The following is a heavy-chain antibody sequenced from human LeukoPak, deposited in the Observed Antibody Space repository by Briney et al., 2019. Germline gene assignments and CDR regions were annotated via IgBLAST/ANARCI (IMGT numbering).Heavy chain of an antibody. CDR2: IRAYNGNT. V-gene: IGHV1-18*01. Sequence: GASVKVSCKAAGYTFTSYGISWERQGPGQGLEWVGWIRAYNGNTNYAQKLKGRVTMTTDTSTSTAYMELRSLRSDDTAVYYCARDTSRISKLIQLWLIDYWGQGTLVTVSS. J-gene: IGHJ4*02. CDR3: ARDTSRISKLIQLWLIDY. D-gene: IGHD5-18*01. CDR1: GYTFTSYG.